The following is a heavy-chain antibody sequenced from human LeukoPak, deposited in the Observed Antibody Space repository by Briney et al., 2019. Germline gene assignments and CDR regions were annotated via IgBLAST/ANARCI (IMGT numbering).Heavy chain of an antibody. Sequence: ASVKVSCKASGYTFTSYYMHWVRQAPGQGLEWMGWINPNSGGTNYAQKFQGWVTMTRDTSISTAYMELSRLRSDDTAVYYCAREAVAGTNIDYWGQGTLVTVSS. CDR1: GYTFTSYY. CDR3: AREAVAGTNIDY. J-gene: IGHJ4*02. CDR2: INPNSGGT. V-gene: IGHV1-2*04. D-gene: IGHD6-19*01.